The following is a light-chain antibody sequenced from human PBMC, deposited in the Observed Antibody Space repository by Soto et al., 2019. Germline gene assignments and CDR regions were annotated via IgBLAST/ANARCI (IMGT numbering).Light chain of an antibody. Sequence: EIVLTQSPGTLALSRGERATLSCRASQSVSSNLAWYQQKPGQAPRLLIYGASSRATGIPDRFSGSGSGTDFTLTISRLEPEDFAVYYCQQYGSSPVTFGQGTKVDIK. CDR3: QQYGSSPVT. CDR2: GAS. J-gene: IGKJ1*01. CDR1: QSVSSN. V-gene: IGKV3-20*01.